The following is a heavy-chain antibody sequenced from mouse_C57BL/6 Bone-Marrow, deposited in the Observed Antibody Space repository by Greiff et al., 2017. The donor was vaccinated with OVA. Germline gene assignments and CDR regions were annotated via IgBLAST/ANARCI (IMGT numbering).Heavy chain of an antibody. J-gene: IGHJ3*01. CDR3: TRVYYSNPWFAY. V-gene: IGHV5-9-1*02. D-gene: IGHD2-5*01. CDR2: ISSGGDYI. Sequence: SLEWVAYISSGGDYIYYADTVKGRFTISRDNARNTLYLQMRSLKSEDTAMYYCTRVYYSNPWFAYWGQGILVTVSA.